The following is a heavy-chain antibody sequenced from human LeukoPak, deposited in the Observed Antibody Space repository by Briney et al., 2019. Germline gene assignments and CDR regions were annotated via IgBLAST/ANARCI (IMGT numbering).Heavy chain of an antibody. CDR2: IDPSDSYT. Sequence: RGESLKISCKGSGYSFTSYWISWVRQMPGKGLEWMGRIDPSDSYTNYSPSFQGHVTISADKSISTAYLQWSSLEASDTAMYYCATRGGYSYGHWGQGTLVTVSS. V-gene: IGHV5-10-1*01. CDR3: ATRGGYSYGH. CDR1: GYSFTSYW. D-gene: IGHD5-18*01. J-gene: IGHJ4*02.